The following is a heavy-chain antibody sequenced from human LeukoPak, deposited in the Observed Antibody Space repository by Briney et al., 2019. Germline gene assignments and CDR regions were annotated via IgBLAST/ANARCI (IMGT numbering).Heavy chain of an antibody. Sequence: PSETLSLTCAVYGGSFSGYYWSWIRQPPGKGLEWIGEINHSGSTNYNPSLKSRVTISVDTSKNQFSLKLSSVTAADTAVYYCAVVPAAIGYYYYYMDGWGKGTTVTVSS. CDR3: AVVPAAIGYYYYYMDG. CDR2: INHSGST. D-gene: IGHD2-2*01. J-gene: IGHJ6*03. V-gene: IGHV4-34*01. CDR1: GGSFSGYY.